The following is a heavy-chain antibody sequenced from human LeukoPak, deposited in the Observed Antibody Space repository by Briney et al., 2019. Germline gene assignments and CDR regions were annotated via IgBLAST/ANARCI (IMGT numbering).Heavy chain of an antibody. D-gene: IGHD3-3*01. CDR2: ISGSGGST. CDR1: GFTFSSYA. J-gene: IGHJ4*02. V-gene: IGHV3-23*01. Sequence: GGSLRLSCAASGFTFSSYAMSWVRQAPGKGLEWVSAISGSGGSTYYADSVKGRFTISRDNSKNTLYLQMNSLRTEDTSVYYCASVLSYDVWRPLDNWGQGTLATVSS. CDR3: ASVLSYDVWRPLDN.